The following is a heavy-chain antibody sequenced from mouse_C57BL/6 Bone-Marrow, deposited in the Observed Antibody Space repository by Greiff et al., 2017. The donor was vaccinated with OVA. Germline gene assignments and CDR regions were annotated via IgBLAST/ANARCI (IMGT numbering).Heavy chain of an antibody. J-gene: IGHJ2*01. CDR1: GYTFTSYW. CDR2: IYPGSGST. V-gene: IGHV1-55*01. Sequence: VKLQQPGAELVKPGASVKMSCKASGYTFTSYWITWVKQRPGQGLEWIGDIYPGSGSTNYNEKFKSKATLTVEPSSSTAYMQLSSLPSEGSAVYYCARGDYWGQGTTLTVSS. CDR3: ARGDY.